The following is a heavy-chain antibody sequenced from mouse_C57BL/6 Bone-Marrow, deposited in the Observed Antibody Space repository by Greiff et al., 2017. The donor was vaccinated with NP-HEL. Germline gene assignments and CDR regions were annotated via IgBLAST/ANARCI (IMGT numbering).Heavy chain of an antibody. J-gene: IGHJ2*01. Sequence: EVKVVESGGGLVKPGGSLKLSCAASGFTFSDYGMHWVRQAPEKGLEWVAYISRGSSTIYYADTVKGRFTISRDNAKNTLFLQMTSLRSEDTAMYYCARASYWGQGTTLTVSS. CDR3: ARASY. CDR1: GFTFSDYG. D-gene: IGHD6-1*01. CDR2: ISRGSSTI. V-gene: IGHV5-17*01.